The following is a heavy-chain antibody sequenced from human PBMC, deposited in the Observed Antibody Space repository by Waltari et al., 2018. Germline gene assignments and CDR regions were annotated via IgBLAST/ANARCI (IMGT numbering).Heavy chain of an antibody. CDR3: ARAELAPFDY. D-gene: IGHD1-26*01. Sequence: VRQAPGQGLGWMGGIIPILGIANDAQKFQGRVTITADESTSTAYMELSSLRSEDTAVYYCARAELAPFDYWGQGTLVTVSS. V-gene: IGHV1-69*10. J-gene: IGHJ4*02. CDR2: IIPILGIA.